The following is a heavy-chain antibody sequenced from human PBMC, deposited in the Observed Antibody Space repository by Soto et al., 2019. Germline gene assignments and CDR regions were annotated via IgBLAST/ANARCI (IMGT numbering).Heavy chain of an antibody. CDR1: GGSISSGGYS. CDR2: IYKSATT. Sequence: PSETLSLTCAVSGGSISSGGYSWSWIRQPPGQALEYIGYIYKSATTYYNPSFESRVAISLDTSKSQFSLNVTSVTAADTAVYFCARGRYCLTGTCFPNWFDSWGQGTLVTLSS. V-gene: IGHV4-30-2*05. J-gene: IGHJ5*01. D-gene: IGHD2-15*01. CDR3: ARGRYCLTGTCFPNWFDS.